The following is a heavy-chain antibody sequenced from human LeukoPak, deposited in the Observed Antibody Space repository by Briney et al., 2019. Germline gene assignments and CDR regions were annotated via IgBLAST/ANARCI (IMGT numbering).Heavy chain of an antibody. CDR1: GGSISSYY. CDR2: IYYSGST. CDR3: ASSNSRGFCDY. Sequence: TSETLSLTCTVSGGSISSYYWSWIRQPPGKGLEWIGYIYYSGSTNYNPSLKSRVTISVDTSKNQFSLKLSSVTAADTAVYYCASSNSRGFCDYWGQGTLVTVSS. V-gene: IGHV4-59*01. J-gene: IGHJ4*02. D-gene: IGHD4-23*01.